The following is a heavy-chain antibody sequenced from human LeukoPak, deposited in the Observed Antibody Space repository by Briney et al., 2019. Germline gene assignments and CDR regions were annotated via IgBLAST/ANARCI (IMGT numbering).Heavy chain of an antibody. V-gene: IGHV3-23*01. CDR1: GFTFSTYA. Sequence: GGSLKLSCTASGFTFSTYAMSWVRQAPGKGLEWVSVIVASGDTAYYAHSVKGRFTISRDNSNKKPFLQMNSLRADDTAIYYCATTLFALYYFDYWGRGTLVTISS. J-gene: IGHJ4*02. CDR2: IVASGDTA. D-gene: IGHD3-3*01. CDR3: ATTLFALYYFDY.